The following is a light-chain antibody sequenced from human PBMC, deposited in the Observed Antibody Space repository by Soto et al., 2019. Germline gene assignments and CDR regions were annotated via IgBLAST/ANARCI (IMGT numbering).Light chain of an antibody. CDR3: QQYDKWPLT. J-gene: IGKJ3*01. CDR1: QSISTN. CDR2: GAS. Sequence: EIVMTQSPATLSVSPGERVSLSCRASQSISTNLAWYQQKPGQAPRLLIYGASTRATGIPARFSGSGSGTEFTLTISSPQSEDVAVDYCQQYDKWPLTFGPGTKVEIE. V-gene: IGKV3-15*01.